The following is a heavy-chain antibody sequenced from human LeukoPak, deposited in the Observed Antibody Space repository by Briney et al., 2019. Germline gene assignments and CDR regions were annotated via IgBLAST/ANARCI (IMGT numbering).Heavy chain of an antibody. Sequence: ASVKVSCKASGYTFTSYGISWVRQAPGQGLEWMGWISAYNGNTNYAQKLQGRVTMTTDTSTSTAYMELRSLRSDDTAVYYCARDRMRVLPWFGEPSNGMDVWGQGTTVTVSS. J-gene: IGHJ6*02. CDR1: GYTFTSYG. CDR3: ARDRMRVLPWFGEPSNGMDV. D-gene: IGHD3-10*01. V-gene: IGHV1-18*01. CDR2: ISAYNGNT.